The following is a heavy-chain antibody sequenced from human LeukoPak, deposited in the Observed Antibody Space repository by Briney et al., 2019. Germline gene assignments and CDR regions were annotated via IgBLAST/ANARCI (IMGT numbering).Heavy chain of an antibody. CDR3: AREGVDTAMGSFDY. J-gene: IGHJ4*02. CDR2: IYYSGST. D-gene: IGHD5-18*01. Sequence: SETLSLTCTVSGGSISSYYWRWIRQPPGKGPERIGYIYYSGSTNNSPSLKSRVTISVDTSKNQFSLKLSSVTAADTAVYYCAREGVDTAMGSFDYWGQGTLVTVSS. V-gene: IGHV4-59*01. CDR1: GGSISSYY.